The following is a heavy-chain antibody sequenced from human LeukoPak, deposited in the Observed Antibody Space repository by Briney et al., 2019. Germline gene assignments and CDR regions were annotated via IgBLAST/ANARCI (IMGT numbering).Heavy chain of an antibody. CDR1: GFSLNDFY. Sequence: GGSLRLSCAASGFSLNDFYMSWIRQAPGKGLEWVSYISSSGSTIYYADSVKGRFTISRDNAKNSLYLQMNSLRAEDTAVYYCVRFGSSYDFDYRGQGTLVTVSS. V-gene: IGHV3-11*01. D-gene: IGHD5-18*01. J-gene: IGHJ4*02. CDR2: ISSSGSTI. CDR3: VRFGSSYDFDY.